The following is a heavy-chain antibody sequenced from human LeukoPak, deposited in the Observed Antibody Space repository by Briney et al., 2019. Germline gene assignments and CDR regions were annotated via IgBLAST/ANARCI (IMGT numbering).Heavy chain of an antibody. D-gene: IGHD6-13*01. CDR1: GFTFSSFN. Sequence: GGSLRLSCAASGFTFSSFNINGGRQSPGEGLEWISYISNSRGTTIYHAHSGKVHFTLSKYNAKNSLYLQMNSLRAADTAVYYCARGRIWGISAAGSNFDFWGQGTLVTVSS. V-gene: IGHV3-48*01. J-gene: IGHJ4*02. CDR2: ISNSRGTTI. CDR3: ARGRIWGISAAGSNFDF.